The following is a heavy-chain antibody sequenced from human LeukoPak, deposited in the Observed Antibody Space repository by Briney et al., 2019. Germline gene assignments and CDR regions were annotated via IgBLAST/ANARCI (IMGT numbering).Heavy chain of an antibody. V-gene: IGHV3-74*01. J-gene: IGHJ5*02. CDR2: INSDGSTI. Sequence: PGGSLRLSCAASGFTFSSYWMHWVRQAPGKGLVWVSRINSDGSTITYADSVKGRFTISRDNAKNTLYLQMNSLRAEDTAVYYCAKCSGYYVDNWFDPWGQGTLVSVSS. D-gene: IGHD3-22*01. CDR3: AKCSGYYVDNWFDP. CDR1: GFTFSSYW.